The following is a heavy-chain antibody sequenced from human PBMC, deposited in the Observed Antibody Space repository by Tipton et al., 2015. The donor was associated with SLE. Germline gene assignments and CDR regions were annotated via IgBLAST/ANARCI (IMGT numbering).Heavy chain of an antibody. V-gene: IGHV3-23*01. CDR2: INFRGDNI. D-gene: IGHD3-16*02. CDR1: GFTFSSYA. J-gene: IGHJ4*02. Sequence: SLRLSCVGSGFTFSSYAMNWVRQAPGKGLEWVSTINFRGDNIFYADSVKGRFSISRDNSENTVFLQMNSLRADDTAVYYCSRGWGSYQSWYFDYWGQGTLLTVSS. CDR3: SRGWGSYQSWYFDY.